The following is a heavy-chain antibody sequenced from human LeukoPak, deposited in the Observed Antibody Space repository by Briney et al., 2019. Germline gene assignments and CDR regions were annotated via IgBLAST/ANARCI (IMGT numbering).Heavy chain of an antibody. CDR3: ARKDFSSGSFSY. J-gene: IGHJ4*02. CDR2: IGLSGSPL. V-gene: IGHV3-11*04. Sequence: CIGLSGSPLDYAASVRGRFTISRDNAKNSLYLDMNSLRAEDTAVYYCARKDFSSGSFSYWGQGTLVTVSS. D-gene: IGHD3-22*01.